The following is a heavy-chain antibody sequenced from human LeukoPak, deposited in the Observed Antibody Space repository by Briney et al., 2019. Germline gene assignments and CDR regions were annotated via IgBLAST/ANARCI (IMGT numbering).Heavy chain of an antibody. CDR3: ARDRVEMATITGPFGY. Sequence: GASVKVSCKASGGTFSSYAISWVRQAPGQGLEWLGGIIPIFGTANYAQKYQGRVTITTDESTDTAYMELNSLRSEDTAVYYCARDRVEMATITGPFGYWGQGTLVTVSS. D-gene: IGHD5-24*01. CDR2: IIPIFGTA. J-gene: IGHJ4*02. CDR1: GGTFSSYA. V-gene: IGHV1-69*05.